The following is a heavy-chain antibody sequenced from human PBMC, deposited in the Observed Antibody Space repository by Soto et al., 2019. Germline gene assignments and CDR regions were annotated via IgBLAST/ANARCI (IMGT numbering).Heavy chain of an antibody. J-gene: IGHJ4*02. Sequence: EVQLLESGGGLVQPGGSLRLSCAASGFTFSSYAMSWVRQAPGKGLEWVSAISGSGGSTYYADSVKGRFTISRDNXXNTLYLQMNSLRAEDTAVYYCAKGTGIAAAGPSDYWGQGTLVTVSS. CDR3: AKGTGIAAAGPSDY. V-gene: IGHV3-23*01. CDR1: GFTFSSYA. D-gene: IGHD6-13*01. CDR2: ISGSGGST.